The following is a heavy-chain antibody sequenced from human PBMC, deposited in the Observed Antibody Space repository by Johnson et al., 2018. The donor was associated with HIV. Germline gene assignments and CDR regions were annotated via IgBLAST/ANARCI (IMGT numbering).Heavy chain of an antibody. V-gene: IGHV3-66*01. CDR2: IYSGGSI. CDR1: GFTVSSNY. CDR3: ARAEAPYYDILTGYYAAFDI. D-gene: IGHD3-9*01. Sequence: VQLVESGGGLVQPGGSLRLSCAASGFTVSSNYMSWVRQAPGKGLEWVSVIYSGGSIYYADSVKGRFTISRDNSKNTLYLQMNSLRAEDTAVYYCARAEAPYYDILTGYYAAFDIWGQGTMVTVSS. J-gene: IGHJ3*02.